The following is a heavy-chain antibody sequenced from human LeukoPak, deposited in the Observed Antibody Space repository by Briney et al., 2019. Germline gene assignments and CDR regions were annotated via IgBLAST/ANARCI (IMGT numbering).Heavy chain of an antibody. Sequence: AASVTVSCKASGYTFTSYAMHWVRQAPGQRLEWMGWINAGNGNTKYSQKFQGRVTITRDTSASTAYMELSSLRSEDTAAYYCARGKTGTTPLFDYWGQGTLVTVSS. V-gene: IGHV1-3*01. CDR1: GYTFTSYA. J-gene: IGHJ4*02. D-gene: IGHD1-7*01. CDR2: INAGNGNT. CDR3: ARGKTGTTPLFDY.